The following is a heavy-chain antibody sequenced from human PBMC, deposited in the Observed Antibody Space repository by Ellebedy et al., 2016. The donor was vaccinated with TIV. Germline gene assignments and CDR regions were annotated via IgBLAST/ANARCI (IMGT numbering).Heavy chain of an antibody. Sequence: ASVKVSCXASGYTFTSYYMHWVRQAPGQGLEWMGIINPTGDRTTYAQNLKGRVTMTRDTSTNTDYMELSRLRSEDTAVYYCARDSSSSRSWWFDPWGQGTLVTVSS. D-gene: IGHD6-13*01. CDR2: INPTGDRT. CDR3: ARDSSSSRSWWFDP. V-gene: IGHV1-46*04. J-gene: IGHJ5*02. CDR1: GYTFTSYY.